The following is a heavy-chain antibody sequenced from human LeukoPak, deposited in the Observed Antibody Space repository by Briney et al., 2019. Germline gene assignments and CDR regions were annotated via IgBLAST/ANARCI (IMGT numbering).Heavy chain of an antibody. Sequence: PGGSLRLSCAASGFTFSSYAMSWVRQAPGKGLEWVSAISGSGGSTYYADSVKGRFTISRDNSKNSLYLQMNSLRAEDTAVYYCARGHMSIQAYYYGSGSYYPDYWGQGTLVTVSS. CDR3: ARGHMSIQAYYYGSGSYYPDY. J-gene: IGHJ4*02. D-gene: IGHD3-10*01. CDR2: ISGSGGST. CDR1: GFTFSSYA. V-gene: IGHV3-23*01.